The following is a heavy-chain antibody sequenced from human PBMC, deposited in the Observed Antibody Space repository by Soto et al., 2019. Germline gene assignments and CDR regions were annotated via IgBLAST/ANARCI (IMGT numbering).Heavy chain of an antibody. CDR1: GYTFTSYG. D-gene: IGHD2-15*01. CDR2: ISAYNGNT. J-gene: IGHJ3*02. Sequence: ASVKVSCKASGYTFTSYGISWVRQAPGQGLEWMGWISAYNGNTNYAQKLQGRVTMTTDTSTSTAYMELRSLRSDDTAVYYCGRGECSGGSCYSFAFDIWGQGAMVTVSS. V-gene: IGHV1-18*01. CDR3: GRGECSGGSCYSFAFDI.